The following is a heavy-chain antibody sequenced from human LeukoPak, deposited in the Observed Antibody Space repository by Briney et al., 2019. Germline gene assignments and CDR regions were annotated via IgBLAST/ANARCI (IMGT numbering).Heavy chain of an antibody. V-gene: IGHV3-15*01. D-gene: IGHD5-18*01. Sequence: GGSLRLSCAASGFTFSNAWMSWVRQAPGKGLEWVGRIKSKTDGGTTDYAAPVKGRFTISRDDSKNTLYLQVNSLKTEDTAVYYCTTEWGEQLLTGYWGQGTLVTVSS. CDR2: IKSKTDGGTT. CDR3: TTEWGEQLLTGY. CDR1: GFTFSNAW. J-gene: IGHJ4*02.